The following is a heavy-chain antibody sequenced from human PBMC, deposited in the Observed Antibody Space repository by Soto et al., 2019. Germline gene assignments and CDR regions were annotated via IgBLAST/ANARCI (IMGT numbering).Heavy chain of an antibody. CDR3: ARDPWAADY. Sequence: EVQLVESGGGLVQPGGSLRISCAASGFTVSTKYISWVRQAPGKGLEWVSVIYSGGSTFYADAVRGRFTISRDNSKNTVNLQMNSLRAEDTAVYYCARDPWAADYWGQGTLVTVSS. J-gene: IGHJ4*02. V-gene: IGHV3-66*01. CDR2: IYSGGST. CDR1: GFTVSTKY. D-gene: IGHD3-16*01.